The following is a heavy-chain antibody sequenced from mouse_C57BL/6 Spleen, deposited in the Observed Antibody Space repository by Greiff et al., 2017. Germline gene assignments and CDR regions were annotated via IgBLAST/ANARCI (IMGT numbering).Heavy chain of an antibody. D-gene: IGHD1-1*01. V-gene: IGHV1-52*01. CDR1: GYTFTSYW. CDR2: IDPSDSET. J-gene: IGHJ1*03. CDR3: ARDYYGSSSEWYFDV. Sequence: QVQLQQPGAELVRPGSSVKLSCKASGYTFTSYWMHWVKQRPIQGLEWIGNIDPSDSETHYNQQFKDKATLTVDKSSSTAYMQLSSLTSEDSAVYYCARDYYGSSSEWYFDVWGTGTTVTVAS.